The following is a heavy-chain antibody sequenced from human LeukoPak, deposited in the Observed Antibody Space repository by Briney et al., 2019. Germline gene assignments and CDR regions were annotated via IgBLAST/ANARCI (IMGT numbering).Heavy chain of an antibody. J-gene: IGHJ4*02. CDR2: IYYSGST. V-gene: IGHV4-39*06. CDR1: GGSISSSSYY. D-gene: IGHD3-10*01. CDR3: ARVSYSSGSYYPDY. Sequence: SETLSLTCTVSGGSISSSSYYWGCIRQPPGKGLEWIGTIYYSGSTYYNPSLKSRVTISVDTSKNQFTLKLTSVTAADTAVYYCARVSYSSGSYYPDYWGQGTLVTVSS.